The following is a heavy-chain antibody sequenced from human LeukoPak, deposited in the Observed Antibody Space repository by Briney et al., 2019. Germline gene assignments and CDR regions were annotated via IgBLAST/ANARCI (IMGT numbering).Heavy chain of an antibody. J-gene: IGHJ4*02. CDR2: ISRSSATI. V-gene: IGHV3-48*04. CDR3: ARGRDLFDS. CDR1: GFTFNTYS. Sequence: GGSLRLSCVASGFTFNTYSMTWFRQAPGKGLEWIGYISRSSATIYYADSVKGRFTISRDNAKNSLYLQMNSLRAEDTAVYYCARGRDLFDSWGQGTLVIVSS.